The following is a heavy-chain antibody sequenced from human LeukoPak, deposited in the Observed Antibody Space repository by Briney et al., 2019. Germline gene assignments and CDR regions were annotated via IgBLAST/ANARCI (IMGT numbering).Heavy chain of an antibody. CDR2: ISSSSSYI. D-gene: IGHD4-11*01. V-gene: IGHV3-21*01. CDR3: ARSSATAQPPNWFVP. J-gene: IGHJ5*02. CDR1: GFTFSSYS. Sequence: GGSLRLSCAASGFTFSSYSMNWVRQAPGKGLEWVSSISSSSSYIYYADSVKGRFTISRDNAKNSLYLQMNSLRAEDTAVYYCARSSATAQPPNWFVPWGQGTLVTVSS.